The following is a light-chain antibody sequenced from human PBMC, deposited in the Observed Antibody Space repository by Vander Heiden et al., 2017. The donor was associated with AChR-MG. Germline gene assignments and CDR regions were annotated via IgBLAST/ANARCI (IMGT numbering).Light chain of an antibody. J-gene: IGKJ2*01. CDR2: KAS. CDR3: QQDNTYLT. CDR1: QSISYW. Sequence: DIQMTQSPSTLSASVGDRVTITCRASQSISYWLAWYQQNPGKAPKLLIYKASTLESGVPSRFSGSGSGTEFTLTISSLQPDDFSTYYCQQDNTYLTFGQGTKLEIK. V-gene: IGKV1-5*03.